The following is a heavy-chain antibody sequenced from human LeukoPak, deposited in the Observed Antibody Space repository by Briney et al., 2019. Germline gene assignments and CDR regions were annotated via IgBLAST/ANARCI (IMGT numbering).Heavy chain of an antibody. CDR3: ARDPDMSSYGLVGWFDP. CDR2: INPNSGGT. J-gene: IGHJ5*02. Sequence: ASVTVSCTASGYTFTGYYMHWVRQAPGQGLEWMGWINPNSGGTNFAQKFQGRVTMTRDTSISTAYMELSRLRSDDTAVYYCARDPDMSSYGLVGWFDPWGQGTLVTVSS. V-gene: IGHV1-2*02. CDR1: GYTFTGYY. D-gene: IGHD5-18*01.